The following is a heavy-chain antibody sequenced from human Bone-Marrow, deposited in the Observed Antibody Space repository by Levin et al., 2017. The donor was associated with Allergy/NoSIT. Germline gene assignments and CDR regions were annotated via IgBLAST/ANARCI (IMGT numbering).Heavy chain of an antibody. J-gene: IGHJ6*02. Sequence: GGSLRLSCAASGFTFSEAWMSWVRQAPGKGLEWVGRIQTISDDGTTDYAAPLKGRITISRDDSKSTLFLQMNSLQTEDTAVYYCTTDLRPCSGATCHYYYYVMDVWGQGTTVTVSS. D-gene: IGHD2-15*01. CDR3: TTDLRPCSGATCHYYYYVMDV. CDR2: IQTISDDGTT. V-gene: IGHV3-15*01. CDR1: GFTFSEAW.